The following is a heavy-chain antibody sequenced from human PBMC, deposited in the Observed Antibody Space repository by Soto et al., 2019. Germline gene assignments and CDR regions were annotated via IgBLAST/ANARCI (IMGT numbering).Heavy chain of an antibody. D-gene: IGHD3-22*01. J-gene: IGHJ4*02. CDR1: GFTFNSHT. Sequence: GGSLRLSCAASGFTFNSHTMHWVRQAPGKGLEWVAAISYDGSNKYYADSVKGRFTVSRDNSKNTLYLQMNSLRTEDTDVYYCARGAQPSDSSGYYLFDYWGQGTLVTVSS. CDR2: ISYDGSNK. CDR3: ARGAQPSDSSGYYLFDY. V-gene: IGHV3-30-3*01.